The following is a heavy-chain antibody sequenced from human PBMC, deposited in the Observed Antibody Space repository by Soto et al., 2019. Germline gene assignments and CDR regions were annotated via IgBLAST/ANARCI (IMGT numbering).Heavy chain of an antibody. J-gene: IGHJ3*02. Sequence: GASVKVSCKASGYTFTSYYMHWVRQAPGQGLEWMGIINPSGGSTSYAQKFQGRVTMTRDTSTSTVYMELSSLRSEDTAVYYCARPCTTGTTGDDFDIWGQGTMVTVSS. D-gene: IGHD1-1*01. CDR2: INPSGGST. V-gene: IGHV1-46*01. CDR1: GYTFTSYY. CDR3: ARPCTTGTTGDDFDI.